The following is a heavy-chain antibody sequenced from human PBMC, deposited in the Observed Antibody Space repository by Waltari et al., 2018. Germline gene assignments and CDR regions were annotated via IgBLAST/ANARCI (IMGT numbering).Heavy chain of an antibody. J-gene: IGHJ3*02. CDR2: IYSGGST. Sequence: EVQLLESGGGLVQPGGSLRRSCAAAGFTFSSYAMSWVRQAPGKGLEWVSVIYSGGSTYYADPVKGRFTISRDNSKNTLYLQMNSLRAEDTAVYYCAKDSRGAFDIWGQGTMVTVSS. V-gene: IGHV3-23*03. CDR3: AKDSRGAFDI. CDR1: GFTFSSYA.